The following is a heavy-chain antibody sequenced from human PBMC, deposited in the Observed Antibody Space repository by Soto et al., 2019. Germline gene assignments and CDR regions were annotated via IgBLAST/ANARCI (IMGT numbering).Heavy chain of an antibody. CDR1: GFSLSTSGVA. CDR2: IYWDDDK. Sequence: SGPTLVNPTQTLTLTCTFSGFSLSTSGVAVGWIRQPPGKALEWLALIYWDDDKRYSPSLKSRLTITKDTSKNQVVLTMTNMDPVDTATYYCAHSLIGYYYDSSGSNWFDPWGQGTLVTVSS. CDR3: AHSLIGYYYDSSGSNWFDP. J-gene: IGHJ5*02. V-gene: IGHV2-5*02. D-gene: IGHD3-22*01.